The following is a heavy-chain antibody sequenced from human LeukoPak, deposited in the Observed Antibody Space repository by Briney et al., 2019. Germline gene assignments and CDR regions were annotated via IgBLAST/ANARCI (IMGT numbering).Heavy chain of an antibody. V-gene: IGHV3-30-3*02. D-gene: IGHD4-17*01. J-gene: IGHJ6*02. Sequence: GRSLRLSCAASGFTFSSYAMHWVRQAPGKGLEWVAVISYDGSNKYYADSVKGRFTISRDNSKNTLYLQMNSLRAEDTAVYYCAKNYGDYYYYYAVDVWGQGTTVTVSS. CDR2: ISYDGSNK. CDR3: AKNYGDYYYYYAVDV. CDR1: GFTFSSYA.